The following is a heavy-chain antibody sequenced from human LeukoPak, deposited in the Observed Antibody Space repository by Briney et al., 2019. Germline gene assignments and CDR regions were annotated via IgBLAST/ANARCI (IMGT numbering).Heavy chain of an antibody. CDR1: GGSLSSGNYQ. D-gene: IGHD6-19*01. J-gene: IGHJ4*02. Sequence: SETLSLTCTVSGGSLSSGNYQWGWIRQPPGKGLEWIALISHSGTTYYNPSLKSRVTISVDTSKNQFSLKLSSVTAADTAVYYCARHQPYSSGWYPDYGGQGTLVTVSS. CDR2: ISHSGTT. V-gene: IGHV4-39*01. CDR3: ARHQPYSSGWYPDY.